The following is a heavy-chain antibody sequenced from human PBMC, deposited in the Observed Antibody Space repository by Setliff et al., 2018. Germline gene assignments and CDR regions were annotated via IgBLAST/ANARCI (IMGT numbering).Heavy chain of an antibody. V-gene: IGHV5-51*01. D-gene: IGHD6-19*01. CDR1: GYSFTTYW. CDR3: ARQIGSSLSHFYYYMDV. CDR2: IYPGDSDT. Sequence: GESLKISCQGSGYSFTTYWIGWVRQMPGKGLEWMGIIYPGDSDTRYSPSFQGQVTISADKSISTAYLQWSSLKASDTAMSYCARQIGSSLSHFYYYMDVWGKGTTVTVSS. J-gene: IGHJ6*03.